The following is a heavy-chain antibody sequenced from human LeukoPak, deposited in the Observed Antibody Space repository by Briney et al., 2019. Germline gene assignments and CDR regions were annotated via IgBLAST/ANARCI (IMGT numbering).Heavy chain of an antibody. CDR1: GYTFTSYG. V-gene: IGHV1-18*01. J-gene: IGHJ4*02. CDR3: ARDLVPESRGTIYFDY. CDR2: ISAYNGNT. D-gene: IGHD6-6*01. Sequence: GASVKVSCKASGYTFTSYGISWVRQAPGQGLEWMGWISAYNGNTNYAQKLQGRVTMTTDTSTSTAYMELRSLRSDDTAVYYCARDLVPESRGTIYFDYWGQGTLVTVSS.